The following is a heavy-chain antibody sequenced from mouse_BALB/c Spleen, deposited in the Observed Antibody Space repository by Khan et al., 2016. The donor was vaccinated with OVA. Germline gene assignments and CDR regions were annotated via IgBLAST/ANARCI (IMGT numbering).Heavy chain of an antibody. J-gene: IGHJ1*01. D-gene: IGHD1-1*01. CDR3: ARDYGSLYWYFDV. CDR2: IYYSGAV. Sequence: QLEESGPGLVKPSQTVSLACTVTGISITSGNYRWSWIRQFPGNKLEWIGNIYYSGAVTYNPSLTSRSTITSDTSKNQFFLEMNSLTAEDTATYDCARDYGSLYWYFDVWGAGTTVTVSS. V-gene: IGHV3-5*02. CDR1: GISITSGNYR.